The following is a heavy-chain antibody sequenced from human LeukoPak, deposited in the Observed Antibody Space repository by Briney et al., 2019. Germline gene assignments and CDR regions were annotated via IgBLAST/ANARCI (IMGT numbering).Heavy chain of an antibody. CDR3: ARHDCDSSRCSVNWFDP. D-gene: IGHD2/OR15-2a*01. V-gene: IGHV4-59*08. CDR2: IYYSGST. CDR1: GGSINNYY. Sequence: SETLSLTCTVSGGSINNYYWSWIRQPPGQGLEWIGYIYYSGSTNYSPSLKSRVTISVDTSKNQFSLKLSSVTAADTAVYYCARHDCDSSRCSVNWFDPWGQGTLVTVSS. J-gene: IGHJ5*02.